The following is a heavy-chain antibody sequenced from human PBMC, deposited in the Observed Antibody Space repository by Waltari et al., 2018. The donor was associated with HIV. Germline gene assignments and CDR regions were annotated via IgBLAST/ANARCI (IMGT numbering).Heavy chain of an antibody. V-gene: IGHV1-24*01. J-gene: IGHJ4*02. CDR3: ATFSSGSYYDILTGFGY. D-gene: IGHD3-9*01. Sequence: QVQLVQSGAEVKKPGASVKVSCKVSGYTLTELSMHWVRPAPGKGLEWMGGFDPEDGETIYAQKFQGRVTMTEDTSTDTAYMELSSLRSEDTAVYYCATFSSGSYYDILTGFGYWGQGTLVTVSS. CDR2: FDPEDGET. CDR1: GYTLTELS.